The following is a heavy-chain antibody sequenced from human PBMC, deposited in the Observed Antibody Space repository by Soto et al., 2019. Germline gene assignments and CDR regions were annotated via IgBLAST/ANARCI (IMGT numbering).Heavy chain of an antibody. CDR2: IYDGGTT. D-gene: IGHD7-27*01. V-gene: IGHV4-30-4*01. J-gene: IGHJ4*02. CDR3: ARGPSGDKVDY. CDR1: GGSISSAAYC. Sequence: PSETLSLTCTVSGGSISSAAYCWSWIRQSPDKGLEWIGHIYDGGTTYSSPSLKGRDTISADTSETQFSLKLNSVSAADTAVYYCARGPSGDKVDYWGQGIQVTVSS.